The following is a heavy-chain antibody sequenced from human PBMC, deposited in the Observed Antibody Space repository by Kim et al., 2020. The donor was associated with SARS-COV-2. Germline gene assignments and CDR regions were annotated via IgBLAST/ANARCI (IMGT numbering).Heavy chain of an antibody. CDR3: ARHAQYYYDSSGSLLNYGMDV. Sequence: SETLSLTCTVSGGSISSYYWSWIRQPPGKGLEWIGYIYYSGSTNYNPSLKSRVTISVDTSTNQFSLKLSSVTAADTAVYYCARHAQYYYDSSGSLLNYGMDVWGQGTTVTVSS. CDR1: GGSISSYY. D-gene: IGHD3-22*01. J-gene: IGHJ6*02. CDR2: IYYSGST. V-gene: IGHV4-59*08.